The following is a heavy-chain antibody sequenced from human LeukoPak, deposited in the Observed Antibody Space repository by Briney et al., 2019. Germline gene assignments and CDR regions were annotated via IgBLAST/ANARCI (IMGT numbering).Heavy chain of an antibody. J-gene: IGHJ6*03. CDR1: GFTLSTPL. D-gene: IGHD6-19*01. Sequence: WGALRLPCSTSGFTLSTPLVYLVRRAPGEGLEGVANKKQNGREKYYVDSVKGRFTISRDNAKNSLYLQMNSLRAEDTAVYYCARASGWYERGPDHYYYYMDVWGKGTTVTVSS. CDR2: KKQNGREK. CDR3: ARASGWYERGPDHYYYYMDV. V-gene: IGHV3-7*01.